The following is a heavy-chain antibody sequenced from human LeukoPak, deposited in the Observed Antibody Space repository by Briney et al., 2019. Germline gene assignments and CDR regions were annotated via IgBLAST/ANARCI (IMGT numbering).Heavy chain of an antibody. CDR3: AKGGDGYNRLKFDY. Sequence: GGSLRLSCAASGFTFSSYAMSWVRRAPGKGLEWVSAISGSGGSTYYADSVKGRFTISRDNSKNTLYLQMNSLRAEDTAVYYCAKGGDGYNRLKFDYWGQGTLVTVSS. CDR2: ISGSGGST. J-gene: IGHJ4*02. CDR1: GFTFSSYA. D-gene: IGHD5-12*01. V-gene: IGHV3-23*01.